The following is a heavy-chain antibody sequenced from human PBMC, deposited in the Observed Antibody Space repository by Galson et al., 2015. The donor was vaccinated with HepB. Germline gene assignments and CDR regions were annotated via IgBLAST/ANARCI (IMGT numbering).Heavy chain of an antibody. CDR1: GFTCSDYY. CDR3: ERGYNSGLRY. J-gene: IGHJ4*02. V-gene: IGHV3-11*06. D-gene: IGHD6-19*01. CDR2: ISSSGRCT. Sequence: SLRLSCAAAGFTCSDYYMSWIRQAPGKGLEWLSLISSSGRCTNDASSVKGRFTISSDNAKRALVRLMNSLTAADTAAYYCERGYNSGLRYWGQGTLVAVSS.